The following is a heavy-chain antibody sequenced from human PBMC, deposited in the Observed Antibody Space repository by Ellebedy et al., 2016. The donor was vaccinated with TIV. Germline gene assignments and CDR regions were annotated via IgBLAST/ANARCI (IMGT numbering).Heavy chain of an antibody. CDR2: IIHSGST. V-gene: IGHV4-34*01. CDR3: ARGYRYYGSGNYYKSAEYFQH. D-gene: IGHD3-10*01. CDR1: GGSSSGYY. Sequence: MPSETLSLTCAVYGGSSSGYYWSWILQPPGKGLEWIGAIIHSGSTNYNPSLKSRVTISVDTSKNQFSLKLNSVTAADTAVYYCARGYRYYGSGNYYKSAEYFQHWGQGTLVTVSS. J-gene: IGHJ1*01.